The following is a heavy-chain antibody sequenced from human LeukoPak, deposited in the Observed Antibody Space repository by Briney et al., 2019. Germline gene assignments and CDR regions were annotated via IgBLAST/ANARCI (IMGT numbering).Heavy chain of an antibody. V-gene: IGHV3-30-3*01. J-gene: IGHJ4*02. CDR1: GFTFSSYA. Sequence: PGGSLRLSCAASGFTFSSYAMHWVRQAPGKGLEWVAVISYDGSNKYYADSVKGRFTISRDNSKNTLYLQMNSLRAEDTAVYYCARGAGHYDILTGYYCFDYWGQGTLVTVSS. CDR2: ISYDGSNK. CDR3: ARGAGHYDILTGYYCFDY. D-gene: IGHD3-9*01.